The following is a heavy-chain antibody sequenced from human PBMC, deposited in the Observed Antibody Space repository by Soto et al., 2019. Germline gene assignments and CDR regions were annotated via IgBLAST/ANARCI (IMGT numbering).Heavy chain of an antibody. Sequence: EVQLVESGGGLVKPGGSLRLSCAASGFTFSSYSMNWVRQAPGKGLEWVSSISSSSSYIYYADSVKGRXXXSXDNXXXXXXXXXXXXXXXXXXXYYCARDYYGSGSWRAFDIWGQGTMVTVSS. J-gene: IGHJ3*02. D-gene: IGHD3-10*01. CDR3: ARDYYGSGSWRAFDI. CDR1: GFTFSSYS. CDR2: ISSSSSYI. V-gene: IGHV3-21*01.